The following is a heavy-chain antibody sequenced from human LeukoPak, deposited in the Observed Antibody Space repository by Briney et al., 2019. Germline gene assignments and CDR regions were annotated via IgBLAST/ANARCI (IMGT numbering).Heavy chain of an antibody. D-gene: IGHD3-22*01. Sequence: ASVKVSCKASGYAFTDYYMHWVRQAPGQGLEWMGRINPNSGGTNYAQKFQARVTMTRDTSISTAYMELSRLRSDDTALYYCARAAYYYDGSGYYLGDWGQGTLVTVSS. CDR1: GYAFTDYY. CDR2: INPNSGGT. CDR3: ARAAYYYDGSGYYLGD. J-gene: IGHJ4*02. V-gene: IGHV1-2*06.